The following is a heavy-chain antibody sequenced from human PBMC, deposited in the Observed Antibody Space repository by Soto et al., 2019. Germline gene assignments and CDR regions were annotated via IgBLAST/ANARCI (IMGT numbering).Heavy chain of an antibody. CDR1: GFSLSTSGVG. J-gene: IGHJ4*02. D-gene: IGHD5-18*01. CDR2: IYWDDDK. CDR3: AHRGWIQRWAQDSDYFDY. V-gene: IGHV2-5*02. Sequence: QITLKESGPTLVKPTQTLTLTCTFSGFSLSTSGVGVGWIRQPPGKALEWLALIYWDDDKRYSPSLKSRLTITKDTSKNQVVLTMTNMDPVDTATYYCAHRGWIQRWAQDSDYFDYWGQGTLVTVSS.